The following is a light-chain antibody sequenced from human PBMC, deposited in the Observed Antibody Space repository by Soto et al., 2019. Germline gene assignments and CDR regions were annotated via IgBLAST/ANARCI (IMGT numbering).Light chain of an antibody. V-gene: IGKV3-15*01. CDR2: EAS. Sequence: EIVMTQSPATLSVSPGERATLSCRASQSIRSNLAWYQQKPGQAPRLLIYEASNRATGVTARFSGSGSGTEFTLTISSLQSEDFAVYYWQQYDNWPPLTFGGGTKVDIK. J-gene: IGKJ4*01. CDR3: QQYDNWPPLT. CDR1: QSIRSN.